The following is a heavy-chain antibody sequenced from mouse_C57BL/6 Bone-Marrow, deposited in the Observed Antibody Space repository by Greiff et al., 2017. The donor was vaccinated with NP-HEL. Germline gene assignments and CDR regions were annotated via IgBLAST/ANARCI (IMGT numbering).Heavy chain of an antibody. J-gene: IGHJ3*01. D-gene: IGHD2-12*01. CDR1: GFTFSSYA. Sequence: EVKLMESGGGLVKPGGSLKLSCAASGFTFSSYAMSWVRQTPEKRLEWVATISDGGSYTYYPDNVKGRFTISRANAKNNLYLQMSHLKSEDTAMFYCARAYDPGFADWGQGTLVTVSA. V-gene: IGHV5-4*03. CDR2: ISDGGSYT. CDR3: ARAYDPGFAD.